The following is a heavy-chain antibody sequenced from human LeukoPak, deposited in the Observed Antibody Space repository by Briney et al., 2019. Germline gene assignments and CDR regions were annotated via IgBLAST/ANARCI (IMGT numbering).Heavy chain of an antibody. CDR2: IIPMLGRA. CDR3: ARSDCSSTSCYWVNYMDV. J-gene: IGHJ6*03. V-gene: IGHV1-69*10. CDR1: GDTFTNYA. Sequence: ASVKVSCKASGDTFTNYAINWVRQAPGQGLEWMGGIIPMLGRANHAQKFQGRVTITADESTSTAYMELHSLRSEDTAVYYCARSDCSSTSCYWVNYMDVWGKGTTVTVS. D-gene: IGHD2-2*01.